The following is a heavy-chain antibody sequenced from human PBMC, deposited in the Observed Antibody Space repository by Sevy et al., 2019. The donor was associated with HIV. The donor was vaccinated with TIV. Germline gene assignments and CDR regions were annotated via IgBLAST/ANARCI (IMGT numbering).Heavy chain of an antibody. CDR2: ISGGGGNT. Sequence: GGSLRLSCAASAFTFSTYAMYWVRQAPGKGLEYVSAISGGGGNTYYGTSVKGRFTVSRDNAKNTLYLQMGSLRAEDMAVYFCARKYHDTSGYPRYSMDVWGQGTTVTVSS. D-gene: IGHD3-22*01. V-gene: IGHV3-64*01. CDR3: ARKYHDTSGYPRYSMDV. CDR1: AFTFSTYA. J-gene: IGHJ6*02.